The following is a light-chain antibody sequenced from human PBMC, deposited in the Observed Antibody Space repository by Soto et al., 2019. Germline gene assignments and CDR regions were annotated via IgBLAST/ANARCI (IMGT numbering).Light chain of an antibody. Sequence: QSVLTQPPSVSGAPGQRVPLSCTGSSSNLGAGYDVPWYQQLPGTAPKLLISGDTNRPSGVPDRFSGSKSGTSASLAITGLRDEDEADYYCQSFDSSLRGWLFGGGTKVTVL. CDR2: GDT. V-gene: IGLV1-40*01. CDR1: SSNLGAGYD. J-gene: IGLJ3*02. CDR3: QSFDSSLRGWL.